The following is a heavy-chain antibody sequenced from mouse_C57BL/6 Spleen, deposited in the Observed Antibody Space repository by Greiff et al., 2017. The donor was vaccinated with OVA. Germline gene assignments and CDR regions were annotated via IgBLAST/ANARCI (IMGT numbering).Heavy chain of an antibody. D-gene: IGHD2-3*01. CDR3: ARDGYYYFDY. J-gene: IGHJ2*01. CDR1: GFTFSSYA. CDR2: ISDGGSYT. V-gene: IGHV5-4*01. Sequence: EVHLVESGGGLVKPGGSLKLSCAASGFTFSSYAMSWVRQTPEKRLEWVATISDGGSYTYYPDNVKGRFTISRDNAKNTLYLQMSHLKSEDTAMYYCARDGYYYFDYWGQGTTLTVSS.